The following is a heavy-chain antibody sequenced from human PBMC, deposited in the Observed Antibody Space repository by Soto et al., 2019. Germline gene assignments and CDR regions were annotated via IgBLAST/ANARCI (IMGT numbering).Heavy chain of an antibody. J-gene: IGHJ4*02. CDR1: GGSISNYC. CDR3: AREYDTTGYILAY. D-gene: IGHD3-22*01. V-gene: IGHV4-59*12. CDR2: IYDSGST. Sequence: PSETLSLTCTVSGGSISNYCWSWVRQPPGKGLEWIGYIYDSGSTNYNPSLKSRVTISVDTSKNQFSLRLTSVTAEDTAIYYCAREYDTTGYILAYWGQGTLVTVSS.